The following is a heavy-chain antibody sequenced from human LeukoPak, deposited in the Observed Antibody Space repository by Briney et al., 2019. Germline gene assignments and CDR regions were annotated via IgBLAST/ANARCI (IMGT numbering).Heavy chain of an antibody. CDR1: GGSISSHY. D-gene: IGHD2-2*01. CDR3: ARVGTQYQLLSPTWFDP. V-gene: IGHV4-59*11. J-gene: IGHJ5*02. Sequence: PSETLPLTCTVSGGSISSHYWSWIRQPPGKGLEWIGYIYYSGSTNYNPSLKSRVTISVDTSKNQFSLKLSSVTAADTAVYYCARVGTQYQLLSPTWFDPWGQGTLVTVSS. CDR2: IYYSGST.